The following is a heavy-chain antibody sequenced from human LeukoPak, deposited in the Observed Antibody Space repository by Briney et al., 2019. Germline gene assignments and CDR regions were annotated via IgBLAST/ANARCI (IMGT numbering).Heavy chain of an antibody. V-gene: IGHV4-4*02. CDR1: GGSISSSNW. CDR3: ARDPLGPGDHGRGAFDI. D-gene: IGHD4-17*01. J-gene: IGHJ3*02. CDR2: IYHSGST. Sequence: SETLSLTCAVSGGSISSSNWWSWVRQPPGKGLDWIGEIYHSGSTNYNPSLTTRATISVDKCKNQFSLKLSSVTAADTAVYYCARDPLGPGDHGRGAFDIWGQGTMVTVSS.